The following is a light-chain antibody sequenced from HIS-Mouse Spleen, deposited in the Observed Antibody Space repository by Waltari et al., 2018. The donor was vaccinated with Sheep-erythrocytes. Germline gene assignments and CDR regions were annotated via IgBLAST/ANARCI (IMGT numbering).Light chain of an antibody. Sequence: SYELTQPPSVSVSPGQTARITSTGDALPKKYAYWYQQKSAPAPVLVLYEDSKRPSGIPERFSGSASGTMDTLTISGAQVEDEADYYCYSTDSSGNHWVFGGGTKLTVL. J-gene: IGLJ3*02. CDR3: YSTDSSGNHWV. V-gene: IGLV3-10*01. CDR1: ALPKKY. CDR2: EDS.